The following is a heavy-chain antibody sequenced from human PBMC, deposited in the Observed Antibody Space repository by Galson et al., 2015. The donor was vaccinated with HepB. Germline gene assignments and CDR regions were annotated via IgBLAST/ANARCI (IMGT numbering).Heavy chain of an antibody. J-gene: IGHJ3*02. CDR2: IKSKPYGGTT. D-gene: IGHD3-3*02. CDR3: TTDHFWSDSKKAFET. V-gene: IGHV3-15*01. CDR1: GFSFSNAW. Sequence: SLRLSCAASGFSFSNAWMSWVRQAPGKGLEWVGRIKSKPYGGTTNYAAPVEGRFRISRDDSKNTVYLEMNSLKTEDTAVYHCTTDHFWSDSKKAFETWGQGTMVTVSS.